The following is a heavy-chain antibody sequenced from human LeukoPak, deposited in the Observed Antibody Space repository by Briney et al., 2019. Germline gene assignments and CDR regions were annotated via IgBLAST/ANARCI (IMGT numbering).Heavy chain of an antibody. J-gene: IGHJ4*02. V-gene: IGHV4-59*01. CDR2: IYYSGST. CDR3: AREDGYNSFDY. D-gene: IGHD5-24*01. Sequence: SETLSLTCTVSGGSISSYYWSWIRQPPGKGLAWIRYIYYSGSTNYNPSLKSRVTISVDTTKNQFSLKLSSVTAADTAVYYCAREDGYNSFDYWGQGTLVTVSS. CDR1: GGSISSYY.